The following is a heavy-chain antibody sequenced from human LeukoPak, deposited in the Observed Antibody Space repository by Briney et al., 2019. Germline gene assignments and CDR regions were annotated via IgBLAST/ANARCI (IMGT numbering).Heavy chain of an antibody. D-gene: IGHD5-18*01. CDR1: GGSISSGGYY. CDR3: ARGSRGYSYG. Sequence: PSETLSLTCTVSGGSISSGGYYWRWIRQPPGKGLEWIGYIYYSASTNYNPSLKSRVTISVDTSNNQFSLKLSSVTAADTAVYYCARGSRGYSYGWGQGTLVTVSS. J-gene: IGHJ4*02. V-gene: IGHV4-61*08. CDR2: IYYSAST.